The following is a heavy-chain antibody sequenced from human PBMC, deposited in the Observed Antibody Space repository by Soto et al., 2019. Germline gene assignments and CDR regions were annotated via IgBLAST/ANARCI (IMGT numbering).Heavy chain of an antibody. V-gene: IGHV4-31*03. CDR2: IHYGGST. CDR1: GGSIRSGGYY. D-gene: IGHD3-10*01. CDR3: ARDRGIEADGDSFRDFYYMDV. Sequence: QVQLQESGPGLVKPSQTLSLTCTVSGGSIRSGGYYWSWIRQHPGKGLEWIGHIHYGGSTSYNPSIKSRVDIYVDTSNTQFSLRLSSVTVADTAVYFCARDRGIEADGDSFRDFYYMDVWGIGTTVTVSS. J-gene: IGHJ6*03.